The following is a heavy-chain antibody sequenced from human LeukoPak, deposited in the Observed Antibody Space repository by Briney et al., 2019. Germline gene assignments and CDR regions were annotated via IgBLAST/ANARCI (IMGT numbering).Heavy chain of an antibody. CDR3: AKHMRATNTYSFFGLDV. CDR1: GFTFKDYG. J-gene: IGHJ6*02. CDR2: INWNGGGT. Sequence: GGALRLSCAATGFTFKDYGMHWVRQPPGKGLEWVSSINWNGGGTDYADSVKGRFTISRDNAKNSLYLQLSSLRPEDTALYYCAKHMRATNTYSFFGLDVWGQGTTVTVSS. D-gene: IGHD1-26*01. V-gene: IGHV3-9*01.